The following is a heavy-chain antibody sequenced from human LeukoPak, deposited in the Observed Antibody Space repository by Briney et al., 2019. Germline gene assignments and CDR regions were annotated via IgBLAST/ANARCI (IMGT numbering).Heavy chain of an antibody. J-gene: IGHJ3*02. V-gene: IGHV3-21*01. CDR3: ARHVYSSGWGAFDI. CDR2: ISRSATYL. Sequence: VKPGGSLRLSCAAPGFTFSGYSMNWVRQAPGKGLEWVSSISRSATYLYYADSLQGRFTVSRDDAKSSLYLQTNSLSAEDTAVYYCARHVYSSGWGAFDIWGQGTMVTVSS. CDR1: GFTFSGYS. D-gene: IGHD6-19*01.